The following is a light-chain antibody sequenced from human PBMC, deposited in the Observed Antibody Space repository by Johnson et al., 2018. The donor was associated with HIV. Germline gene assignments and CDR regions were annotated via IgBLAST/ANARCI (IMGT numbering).Light chain of an antibody. CDR2: DNN. CDR1: SSNIGNNY. Sequence: QSVLTQSPSVSAAPGQKVTISCSGSSSNIGNNYVSWNQQIPGTAPKLLIYDNNKRPSGIPDRFSGSKSGTSATLGITGLQTGDEADYYCGTWDGSLRAGFFGTGTKVTVL. V-gene: IGLV1-51*01. CDR3: GTWDGSLRAGF. J-gene: IGLJ1*01.